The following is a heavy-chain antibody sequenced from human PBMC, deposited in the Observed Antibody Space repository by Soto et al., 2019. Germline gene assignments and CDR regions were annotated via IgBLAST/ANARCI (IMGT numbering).Heavy chain of an antibody. D-gene: IGHD1-20*01. V-gene: IGHV3-11*04. CDR2: ISSSGSTI. J-gene: IGHJ6*03. CDR3: ARDRGNWNDGTYYYYYYMDV. Sequence: GGSLRLSCAASGFTFSDYYMSWIRQAPGKGLEWVSYISSSGSTIYYADTVKGRFTISRDNAKNSLYLQMNSLRAEDTAVYYCARDRGNWNDGTYYYYYYMDVWGKGTTVTVSS. CDR1: GFTFSDYY.